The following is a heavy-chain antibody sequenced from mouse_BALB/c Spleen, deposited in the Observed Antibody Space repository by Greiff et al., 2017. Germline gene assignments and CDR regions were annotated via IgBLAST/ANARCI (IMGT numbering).Heavy chain of an antibody. Sequence: QVQLKQSGAELMKPGASVKISCKATGYTFSSYWIEWVKQRPGHGLEWIGEILPGSGSTNYNEKFKGKATFTADTSSNTAYMQLSSLTSEDSAVYYCARGATMITTEAMDYWGQGTSVTVSS. J-gene: IGHJ4*01. D-gene: IGHD2-4*01. CDR1: GYTFSSYW. V-gene: IGHV1-9*01. CDR2: ILPGSGST. CDR3: ARGATMITTEAMDY.